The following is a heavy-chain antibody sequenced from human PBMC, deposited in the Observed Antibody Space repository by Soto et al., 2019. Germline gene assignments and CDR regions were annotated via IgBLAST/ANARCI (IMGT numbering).Heavy chain of an antibody. CDR1: GFTFSSYG. D-gene: IGHD2-2*01. CDR2: ISYDGSNK. CDR3: AKDLVRGDIVVVPEYGMDV. V-gene: IGHV3-30*18. Sequence: GGSLRLSCAASGFTFSSYGMHWVRQAPGKGLEWVAVISYDGSNKYYADSVKGRFTISRDNSKNTLYLQMNSLRAEDTAVYYCAKDLVRGDIVVVPEYGMDVWGQGTTVTVSS. J-gene: IGHJ6*02.